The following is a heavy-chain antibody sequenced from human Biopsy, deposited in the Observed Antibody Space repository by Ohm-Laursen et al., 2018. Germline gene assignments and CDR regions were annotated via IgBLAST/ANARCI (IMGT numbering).Heavy chain of an antibody. CDR1: GGTFSASG. Sequence: ASVKVSCKVTGGTFSASGISWVRLAPGHGLEFVGGIIPIFQTTHYAQSFQGRVTIVADKSTSTAYMELSSLRSDDTAIYYCATVRGLVWFGELIAWGQGTLVTVSS. D-gene: IGHD3-10*01. CDR3: ATVRGLVWFGELIA. J-gene: IGHJ5*02. V-gene: IGHV1-69*06. CDR2: IIPIFQTT.